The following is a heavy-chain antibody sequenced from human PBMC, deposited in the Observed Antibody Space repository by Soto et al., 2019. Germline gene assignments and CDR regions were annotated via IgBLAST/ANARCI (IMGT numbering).Heavy chain of an antibody. Sequence: SETLSLTCTVSGGSISSYYWSWIRQPPGKGLEWIGYIYYSGSTNYNPSLKSRVTISVDTSKNQFSLKLSSVTAADTAVYYCARRWGAAFDYWGQGALVTVSS. J-gene: IGHJ4*02. CDR2: IYYSGST. D-gene: IGHD1-26*01. CDR1: GGSISSYY. CDR3: ARRWGAAFDY. V-gene: IGHV4-59*08.